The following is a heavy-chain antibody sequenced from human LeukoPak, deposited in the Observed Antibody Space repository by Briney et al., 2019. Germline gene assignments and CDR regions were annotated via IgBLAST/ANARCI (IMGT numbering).Heavy chain of an antibody. CDR1: GYTFTNYG. CDR2: LSVYNGNT. CDR3: ARDLKMGYSSGRYSWGTGSSNDY. Sequence: SVKVSCKASGYTFTNYGISWVRQAPGQGLEWMGWLSVYNGNTNYAQKLQGRVTMTTDTSTSTAYMELRSLRSDDTAVYYCARDLKMGYSSGRYSWGTGSSNDYWGQGTLVTVSS. J-gene: IGHJ4*02. V-gene: IGHV1-18*01. D-gene: IGHD6-19*01.